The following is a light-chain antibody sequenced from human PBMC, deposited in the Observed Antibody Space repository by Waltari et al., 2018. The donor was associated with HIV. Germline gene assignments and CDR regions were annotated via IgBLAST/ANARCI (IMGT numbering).Light chain of an antibody. CDR2: GSS. CDR1: QGIAND. CDR3: LQDYIFPYT. J-gene: IGKJ2*01. V-gene: IGKV1-6*01. Sequence: AIQMTQSPSSLSASVGDRVTISCRASQGIANDLSWYQHKPGNAPRLLIYGSSTLQSGVSSRFSGGGSDTHFTLTISGLQPEDFATYYCLQDYIFPYTFGQGTTLEI.